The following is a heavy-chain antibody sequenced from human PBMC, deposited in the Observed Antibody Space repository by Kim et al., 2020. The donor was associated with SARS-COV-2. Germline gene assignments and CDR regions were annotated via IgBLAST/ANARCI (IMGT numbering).Heavy chain of an antibody. CDR3: ARYNVPSRSYYFDF. V-gene: IGHV4-34*01. J-gene: IGHJ4*02. D-gene: IGHD1-20*01. Sequence: PSLKSRLTSPVDTAKDQFSLKLGSVTAADTAVYYCARYNVPSRSYYFDFWGQGSLVTVSS.